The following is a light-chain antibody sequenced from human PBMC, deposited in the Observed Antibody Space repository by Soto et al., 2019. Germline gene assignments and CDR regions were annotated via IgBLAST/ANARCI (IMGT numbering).Light chain of an antibody. CDR2: DVT. CDR3: GSYAGSNTGV. CDR1: NSDVGAYDY. V-gene: IGLV2-11*01. J-gene: IGLJ3*02. Sequence: QSVLTQPRSVSGSPGQSVIISCTGTNSDVGAYDYVSWYQQHPGKAPNLIIYDVTKRPSGVPDRFSASTSGNTASLTISGLHADDEADYYCGSYAGSNTGVFGGGTKLTVL.